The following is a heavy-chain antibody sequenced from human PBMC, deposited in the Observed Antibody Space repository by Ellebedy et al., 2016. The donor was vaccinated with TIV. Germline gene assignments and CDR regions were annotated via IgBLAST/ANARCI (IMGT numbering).Heavy chain of an antibody. Sequence: SETLSLXXAAYGGSFSGYYWSWIRQPPGKGLEWIGEINHSGSTNYNPSLKSRVTISVDTSKNQFSLKLSSVTAADTAVYYCARGGYQLLAYYYYGMDVWGQGTTVTVS. D-gene: IGHD2-2*01. CDR3: ARGGYQLLAYYYYGMDV. CDR1: GGSFSGYY. J-gene: IGHJ6*02. CDR2: INHSGST. V-gene: IGHV4-34*01.